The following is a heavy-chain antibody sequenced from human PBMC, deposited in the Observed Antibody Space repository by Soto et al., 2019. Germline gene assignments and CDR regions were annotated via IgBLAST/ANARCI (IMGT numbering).Heavy chain of an antibody. CDR2: IYYSGST. Sequence: PSETLSLTCTVSGGSVSSGSYYWSWIRQPPGKGLEWIGYIYYSGSTNYNPSLKSRVTISVDTSKNQFSLKLSSVTAADTAVYYCAWADSMDYRPSSGWIYFDYWGQGTLVTVSS. D-gene: IGHD6-19*01. CDR1: GGSVSSGSYY. J-gene: IGHJ4*02. CDR3: AWADSMDYRPSSGWIYFDY. V-gene: IGHV4-61*01.